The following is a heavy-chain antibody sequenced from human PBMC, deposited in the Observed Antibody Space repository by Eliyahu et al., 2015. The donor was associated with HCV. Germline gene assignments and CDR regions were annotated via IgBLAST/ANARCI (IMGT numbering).Heavy chain of an antibody. CDR1: GITVNXNY. CDR2: MYFAGTT. Sequence: EVRLAQSGGGLVQPGGSLRXXCAASGITVNXNYLHWVRQAPGKGLEWLSVMYFAGTTYYGDSVKGRFIMTRDDSENTVYLEMNSLRVDDTAVYYCASQIAKSVGFDNWGQGTLVIVSS. D-gene: IGHD1-26*01. V-gene: IGHV3-66*04. CDR3: ASQIAKSVGFDN. J-gene: IGHJ4*02.